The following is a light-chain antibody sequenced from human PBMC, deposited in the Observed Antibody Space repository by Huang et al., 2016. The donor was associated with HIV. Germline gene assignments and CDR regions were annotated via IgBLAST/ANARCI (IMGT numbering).Light chain of an antibody. J-gene: IGKJ4*01. V-gene: IGKV3-20*01. CDR3: QQYGRSPLT. CDR2: GAS. CDR1: QSVSSSY. Sequence: EIVLTKSPGTLSLSPGERATLSCSASQSVSSSYLAWYQQKPGQAPRLLIYGASRRATGIPDRFSGSGSGTDFTLTISRLQPEDFAVYYCQQYGRSPLTFGGGTKVEI.